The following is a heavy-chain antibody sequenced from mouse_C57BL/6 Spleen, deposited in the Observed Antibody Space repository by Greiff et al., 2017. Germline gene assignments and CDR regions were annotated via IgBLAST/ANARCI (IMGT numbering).Heavy chain of an antibody. J-gene: IGHJ4*01. CDR1: GFSLTSYG. Sequence: QVQLQQSGPGLVQPSQSLSITCTVSGFSLTSYGVHWVRQSPGKGLEWLGVIWSGGSTDYNAAFISRLSISKDNSKSQVFFKMNSLQADDTAIYYCARDYYDYVGTAWYSYAMDYWGQGTSVTVSS. D-gene: IGHD2-4*01. V-gene: IGHV2-2*01. CDR2: IWSGGST. CDR3: ARDYYDYVGTAWYSYAMDY.